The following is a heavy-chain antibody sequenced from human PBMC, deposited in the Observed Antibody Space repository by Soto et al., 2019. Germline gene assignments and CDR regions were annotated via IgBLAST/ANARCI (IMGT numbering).Heavy chain of an antibody. D-gene: IGHD6-13*01. V-gene: IGHV4-31*03. CDR1: GGSISSGGYY. CDR2: IYYSGST. J-gene: IGHJ5*02. Sequence: SETLSLTCTVSGGSISSGGYYWSWIRQHPGKGLEWIGYIYYSGSTYYNPSLKSRVTISVDTSKNQFSLKLSSVTAADTAVYYCARGPRGQQLGHNCFDPWGQGTLVTVSS. CDR3: ARGPRGQQLGHNCFDP.